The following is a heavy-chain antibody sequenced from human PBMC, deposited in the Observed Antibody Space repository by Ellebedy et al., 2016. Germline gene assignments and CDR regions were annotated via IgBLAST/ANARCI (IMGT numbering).Heavy chain of an antibody. CDR2: VNTFSGNT. CDR1: GYTFTTFS. J-gene: IGHJ4*02. CDR3: ARAEGYCSSISCYFGYWYFEY. Sequence: ASVKVSXXASGYTFTTFSITWVRQVPGQGLEWMGFVNTFSGNTKFAQKFQGRVSMTTDTSTSTAYMELRSLRSDDTALYYCARAEGYCSSISCYFGYWYFEYWGQGTLVTVSS. D-gene: IGHD2-2*01. V-gene: IGHV1-18*04.